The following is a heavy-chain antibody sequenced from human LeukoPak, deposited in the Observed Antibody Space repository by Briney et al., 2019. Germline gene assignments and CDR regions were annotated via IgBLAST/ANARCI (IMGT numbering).Heavy chain of an antibody. V-gene: IGHV1-18*01. CDR3: ARDNRDVDIVASIDY. J-gene: IGHJ4*02. CDR1: GYTFTSYG. Sequence: ASVKVSCKASGYTFTSYGISWVRQAPGQGLEWMGWISAYNGNTNYAQKLQGRVTMTTDTSTSTAYMELRSLRSDDTAVYYCARDNRDVDIVASIDYWGQGTLVTVSS. D-gene: IGHD5-12*01. CDR2: ISAYNGNT.